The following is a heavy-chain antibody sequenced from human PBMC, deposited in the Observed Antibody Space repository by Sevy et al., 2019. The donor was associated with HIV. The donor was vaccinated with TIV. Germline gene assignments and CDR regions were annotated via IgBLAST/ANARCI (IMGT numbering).Heavy chain of an antibody. Sequence: GGSLRLSCAASGFTFSTYWMTWVRQAPGKGLEWVANIKQDGSEKYYAESVKGRLTISRANTKNSLYLQLNSLRAEDTAIYYCARAPVGSGWYFPRGIDYWGQGTLVTVSS. CDR2: IKQDGSEK. CDR3: ARAPVGSGWYFPRGIDY. D-gene: IGHD6-13*01. CDR1: GFTFSTYW. V-gene: IGHV3-7*01. J-gene: IGHJ4*02.